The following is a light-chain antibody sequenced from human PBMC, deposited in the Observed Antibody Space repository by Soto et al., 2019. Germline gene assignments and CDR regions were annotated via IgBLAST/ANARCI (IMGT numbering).Light chain of an antibody. CDR2: ASS. CDR1: QNVVNN. CDR3: QQYYDWGLS. V-gene: IGKV3D-15*01. Sequence: VMTQSPGNLSVSPGERVTLFCRASQNVVNNIAWYQVKPAQPPRLLIYASSTRATGIPATFSGSGSETQFSLTISSLQSEDSAVYCCQQYYDWGLSFGGGTKVEI. J-gene: IGKJ4*01.